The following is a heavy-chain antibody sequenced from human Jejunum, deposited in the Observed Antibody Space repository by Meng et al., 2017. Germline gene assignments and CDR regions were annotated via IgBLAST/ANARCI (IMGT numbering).Heavy chain of an antibody. V-gene: IGHV1-2*06. CDR1: GYTFIDAY. D-gene: IGHD3-3*01. CDR3: ARDGGYYDLDY. CDR2: IIPSISDA. J-gene: IGHJ4*02. Sequence: VQLVQSGAGVKKPGASVKVSCKASGYTFIDAYVHWVRQAPGQGLEWMGRIIPSISDAGSAQKFQGRVTLTWDTSISTAYMELSSLRSDDTATYYCARDGGYYDLDYWGQGTLVTVSS.